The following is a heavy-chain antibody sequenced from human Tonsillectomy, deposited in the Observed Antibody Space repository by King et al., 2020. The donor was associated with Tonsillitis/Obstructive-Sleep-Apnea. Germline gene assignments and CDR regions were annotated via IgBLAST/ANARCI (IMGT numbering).Heavy chain of an antibody. D-gene: IGHD3-3*01. CDR1: GVSIGSYY. V-gene: IGHV4-59*01. J-gene: IGHJ4*02. CDR2: IYYSGST. Sequence: QLQESGPGLVKPSETLSLTCTVSGVSIGSYYWSWIRQPPGKGLEWIGYIYYSGSTNYNPSLKSRVTISVDTSKNQFSLKLSSVTAAGTAVYYCARGGSHYDFGSGSGFHFDYWGQGTLVTVSS. CDR3: ARGGSHYDFGSGSGFHFDY.